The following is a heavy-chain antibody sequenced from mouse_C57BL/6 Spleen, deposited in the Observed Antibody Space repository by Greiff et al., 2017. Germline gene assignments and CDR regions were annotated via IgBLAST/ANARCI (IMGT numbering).Heavy chain of an antibody. CDR3: VRDGTYWFAY. D-gene: IGHD4-1*01. V-gene: IGHV10-1*01. CDR1: GFSFNTYA. CDR2: IRSKSNNYAT. J-gene: IGHJ3*01. Sequence: EVQGVESGGGLVQPKGSLKLSCAASGFSFNTYAMNWVRQAPGKGLEWVARIRSKSNNYATYYADSVKDRFTISRDNSESMLYLQMNNLKTEDTAMYYCVRDGTYWFAYWGQGTLVTVSA.